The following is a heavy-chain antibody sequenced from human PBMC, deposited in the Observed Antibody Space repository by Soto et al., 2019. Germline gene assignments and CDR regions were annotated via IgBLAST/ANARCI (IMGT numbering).Heavy chain of an antibody. CDR2: ISSDGNHK. CDR1: GFNVSAYT. J-gene: IGHJ4*02. V-gene: IGHV3-30-3*01. D-gene: IGHD1-26*01. Sequence: QVKLVESGGGVVQPGRSLRLSCAASGFNVSAYTMHWVRQAPGKGLEWVAVISSDGNHKYYTDSVKSRLTISRDTSTNTLYLQMNSLRDEDTAVYYCARWEQPLFDYWGQGTLVTVSS. CDR3: ARWEQPLFDY.